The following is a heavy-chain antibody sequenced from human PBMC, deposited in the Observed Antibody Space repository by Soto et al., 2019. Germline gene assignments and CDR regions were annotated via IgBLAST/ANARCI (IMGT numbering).Heavy chain of an antibody. Sequence: GGSLRLSCAASEFTFSSYAMSWVRQAPGKGLEWVSAISGSGGSTYYADSVKGRFTISRDNSKNTLYLQMNSLRAEDTAVYYCAKALERGDYDPPPYYYYYYGMDVWGQGTTVTVSS. D-gene: IGHD4-17*01. V-gene: IGHV3-23*01. CDR3: AKALERGDYDPPPYYYYYYGMDV. CDR1: EFTFSSYA. J-gene: IGHJ6*02. CDR2: ISGSGGST.